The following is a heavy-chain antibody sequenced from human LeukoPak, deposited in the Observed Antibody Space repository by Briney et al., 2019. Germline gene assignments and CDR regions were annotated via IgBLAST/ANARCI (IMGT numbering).Heavy chain of an antibody. CDR1: GGSFSGYY. D-gene: IGHD3-9*01. CDR2: INHSGST. J-gene: IGHJ6*04. CDR3: ARLLRYFDRGMDV. V-gene: IGHV4-34*01. Sequence: SETLSLTCAVYGGSFSGYYWSWIRQPPGKGLEWIGEINHSGSTNYNPSLKSRVTISADTSKNQFSLKLSSVTAADMAVYYCARLLRYFDRGMDVWGKGTTVTVSS.